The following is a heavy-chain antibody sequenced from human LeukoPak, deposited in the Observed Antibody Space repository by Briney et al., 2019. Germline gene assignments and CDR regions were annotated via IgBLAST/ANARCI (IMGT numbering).Heavy chain of an antibody. CDR3: ARGGQLVNYYYYYMDV. V-gene: IGHV4-4*07. J-gene: IGHJ6*03. CDR2: IYTSGST. CDR1: GGSISNYY. D-gene: IGHD6-13*01. Sequence: SETLSLTCTVSGGSISNYYWSWIRQPAGKGLEWIGRIYTSGSTNYNPSLKSRVTISVDTSKNQFSLKLSSVTAADTAVYYCARGGQLVNYYYYYMDVWGKGTTVTVSS.